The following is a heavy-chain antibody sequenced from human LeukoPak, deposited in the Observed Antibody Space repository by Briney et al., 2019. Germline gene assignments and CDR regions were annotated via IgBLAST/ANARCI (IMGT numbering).Heavy chain of an antibody. CDR2: IHYSGST. CDR1: GGTISSYY. D-gene: IGHD6-19*01. CDR3: ARWYSSGWAFDY. Sequence: SETLSLTCTVSGGTISSYYWNWIRQPPGKVLEWIGYIHYSGSTKYNSSLKSRVTISVDTSKNQFSLKLSSVTAADTAVYYCARWYSSGWAFDYWGQGTLVTVSS. V-gene: IGHV4-59*08. J-gene: IGHJ4*02.